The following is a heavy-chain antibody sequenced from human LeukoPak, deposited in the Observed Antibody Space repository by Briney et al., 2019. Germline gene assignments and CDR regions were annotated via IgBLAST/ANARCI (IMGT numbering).Heavy chain of an antibody. Sequence: GASVTVSCKASGGTFNSYAISWVRQAPGQGLEWMGGITPNLGTAKYAQKLQGRVTMSTDESTSTAYMELSSLRSEDTAVYYCAREGGITVFGVAQPGGAFDIWGQGTVVTVSS. CDR2: ITPNLGTA. CDR1: GGTFNSYA. J-gene: IGHJ3*02. D-gene: IGHD3-3*01. CDR3: AREGGITVFGVAQPGGAFDI. V-gene: IGHV1-69*05.